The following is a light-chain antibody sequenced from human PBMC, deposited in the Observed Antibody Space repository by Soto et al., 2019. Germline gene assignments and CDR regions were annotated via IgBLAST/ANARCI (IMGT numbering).Light chain of an antibody. V-gene: IGKV1-39*01. CDR1: QSISSY. J-gene: IGKJ5*01. CDR2: AAS. Sequence: DIQMTQSPSSLSASVGDRVTITCRASQSISSYLNWYQQKPGKAPKLLIYAASRLQAGVPLRFSGSGSGTDFTLTISDLQPEDFATYYCQQLNSFPLTFGQGTRLEIK. CDR3: QQLNSFPLT.